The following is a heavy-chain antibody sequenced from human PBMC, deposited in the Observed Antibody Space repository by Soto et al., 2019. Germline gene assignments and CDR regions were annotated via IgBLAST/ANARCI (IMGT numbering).Heavy chain of an antibody. D-gene: IGHD6-13*01. Sequence: SETLSLTCAVYGGSFSGYYWSWIRQPPGKGLEWIGEINHSGSTNYNPSLKSRVTISVDTSKNQFSLKLSSVTAADTAVYYCAEENSSSWYGESNWGQGTLVTVSS. CDR3: AEENSSSWYGESN. CDR2: INHSGST. CDR1: GGSFSGYY. J-gene: IGHJ4*02. V-gene: IGHV4-34*01.